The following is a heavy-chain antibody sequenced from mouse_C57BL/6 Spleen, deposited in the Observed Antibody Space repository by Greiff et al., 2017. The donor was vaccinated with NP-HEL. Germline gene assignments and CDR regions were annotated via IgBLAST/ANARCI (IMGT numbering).Heavy chain of an antibody. CDR2: INPSTGGT. D-gene: IGHD1-1*01. Sequence: VQLQQSGPELVKPGASVKISCKASGYSFTGYYMNWVKQSPEKSLEWIGEINPSTGGTTYNQKFKAKATLTVDKSSSTAYMQLKSLTSEDSAVYYCARSLYYYGSSSFAYWGQGTLVTVSA. CDR1: GYSFTGYY. CDR3: ARSLYYYGSSSFAY. V-gene: IGHV1-42*01. J-gene: IGHJ3*01.